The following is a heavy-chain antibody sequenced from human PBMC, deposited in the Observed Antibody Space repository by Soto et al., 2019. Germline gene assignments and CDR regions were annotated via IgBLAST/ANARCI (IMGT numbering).Heavy chain of an antibody. Sequence: VASVKVSCKASGYNFFDYGVSWVRQAPGQGLEWMGWVSPKSGNTDYARKVQGRVTMTTDISTSTAYMELRGLISDDTGVYYCARGRTVSSIGPLLVWGQGTLVTVSS. CDR2: VSPKSGNT. CDR3: ARGRTVSSIGPLLV. D-gene: IGHD1-1*01. J-gene: IGHJ1*01. CDR1: GYNFFDYG. V-gene: IGHV1-18*01.